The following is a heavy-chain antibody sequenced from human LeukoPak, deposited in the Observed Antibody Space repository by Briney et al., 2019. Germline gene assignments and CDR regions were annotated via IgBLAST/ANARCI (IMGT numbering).Heavy chain of an antibody. D-gene: IGHD5-18*01. CDR1: GFTFSSYA. Sequence: SGGSLRLSCAASGFTFSSYAMSWVRQAPGKGLEWVSAISGSGGSTYYADSVKGRFTISRDNSKNTLYLQMNSLRAEDTAVYYCAKDSRVVDTAMVNGYYYYGMDVWGQGTTVTVSS. J-gene: IGHJ6*02. CDR2: ISGSGGST. V-gene: IGHV3-23*01. CDR3: AKDSRVVDTAMVNGYYYYGMDV.